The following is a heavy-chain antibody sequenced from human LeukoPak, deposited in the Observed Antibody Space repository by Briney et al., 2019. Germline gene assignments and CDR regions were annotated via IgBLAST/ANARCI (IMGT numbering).Heavy chain of an antibody. Sequence: ASVKASCKASGYTFTSYYMHWVRQAPGQGLQWMGIINPSGGTTTYAQKFQGRVTMTRDTSTSTVYMELTSLRSEDTAVYYCARDLGVTGSDYWGQGTLVTVSS. CDR2: INPSGGTT. J-gene: IGHJ4*02. CDR3: ARDLGVTGSDY. V-gene: IGHV1-46*01. CDR1: GYTFTSYY. D-gene: IGHD3-9*01.